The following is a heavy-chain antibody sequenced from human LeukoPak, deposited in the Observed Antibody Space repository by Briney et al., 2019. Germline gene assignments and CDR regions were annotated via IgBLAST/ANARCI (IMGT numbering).Heavy chain of an antibody. Sequence: GGSLRLSCAASGFTFSSYSMNWVRQAPGKGLEWVSSISSSSSYIYYADSVKGRFTISRDNAKNSLYLQMNSLRAEDTAVYYCARAPITIFGVVTNYYYYYYMDVWGKGTTVTVSS. CDR3: ARAPITIFGVVTNYYYYYYMDV. J-gene: IGHJ6*03. CDR1: GFTFSSYS. D-gene: IGHD3-3*01. V-gene: IGHV3-21*01. CDR2: ISSSSSYI.